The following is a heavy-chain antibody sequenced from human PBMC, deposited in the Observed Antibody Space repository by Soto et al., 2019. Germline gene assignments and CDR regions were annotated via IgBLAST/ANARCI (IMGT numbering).Heavy chain of an antibody. Sequence: GGSLRLSCAASGFTFSSYAMHWVRQAPGKGLEWVAVISYDGSNKYYADSVKGRFTISRDNSKNTLYLQMNSLRAEDTAVYYCARALVLEKRWFDPWGQGTLVTVSS. J-gene: IGHJ5*02. V-gene: IGHV3-30-3*01. CDR2: ISYDGSNK. D-gene: IGHD2-8*02. CDR1: GFTFSSYA. CDR3: ARALVLEKRWFDP.